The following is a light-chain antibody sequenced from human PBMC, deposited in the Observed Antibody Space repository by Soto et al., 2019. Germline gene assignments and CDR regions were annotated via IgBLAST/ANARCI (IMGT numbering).Light chain of an antibody. Sequence: QSVLTRPPSASGTPGQTVTISCSGSSSNIGRYYVYWYQHLPGTAPTLFIYRDNQRPSGVPDRFSGSKSGTSASLAISGLRSEDEADYYCAAWDDSLSGPVFGGGTKLTVL. CDR1: SSNIGRYY. J-gene: IGLJ2*01. V-gene: IGLV1-47*01. CDR2: RDN. CDR3: AAWDDSLSGPV.